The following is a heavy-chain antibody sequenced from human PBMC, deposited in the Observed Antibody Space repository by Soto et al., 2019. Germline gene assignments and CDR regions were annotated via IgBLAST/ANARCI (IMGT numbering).Heavy chain of an antibody. V-gene: IGHV3-74*01. CDR1: GFTFSSYW. CDR2: INSDGSST. Sequence: GGSLRLSCAASGFTFSSYWMHWVRQAPGKGLVWVSRINSDGSSTSYADSVKGRFTISRDIAKNTLYLQMNSLRAEDTAVYYCAKKEDIVVVPAAMRVGAFDIWGQGTMVTVSS. CDR3: AKKEDIVVVPAAMRVGAFDI. D-gene: IGHD2-2*01. J-gene: IGHJ3*02.